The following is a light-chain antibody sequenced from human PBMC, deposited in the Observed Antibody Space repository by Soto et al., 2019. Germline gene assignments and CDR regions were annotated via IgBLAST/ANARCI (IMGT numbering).Light chain of an antibody. Sequence: EIVLTQSPGTLSLSPGERATLSCRASQRVSSSYLAWYQQKPGQAPRLLIYGTSCRATGIPDRFSGSGSGTDFILTISRLEPEDLAVYYCRQNDSLPLPLGAGTRGRSN. CDR2: GTS. CDR3: RQNDSLPLP. CDR1: QRVSSSY. V-gene: IGKV3-20*01. J-gene: IGKJ4*01.